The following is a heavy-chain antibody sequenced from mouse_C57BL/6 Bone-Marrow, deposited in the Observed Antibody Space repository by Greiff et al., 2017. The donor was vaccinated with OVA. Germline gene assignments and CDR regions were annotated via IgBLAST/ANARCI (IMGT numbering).Heavy chain of an antibody. V-gene: IGHV2-9-1*01. Sequence: VQGVESGPGLVAPSQSLSITCTVSGFSLTSYAISWVRQPPGKGLEWLGVIWTGGGTNYNSALKSRLSISKDNSKSQVFLQMNSLQTDDTARYYCARITTVVATDWDVDVWGTGTTVTVAS. CDR2: IWTGGGT. CDR1: GFSLTSYA. CDR3: ARITTVVATDWDVDV. D-gene: IGHD1-1*01. J-gene: IGHJ1*03.